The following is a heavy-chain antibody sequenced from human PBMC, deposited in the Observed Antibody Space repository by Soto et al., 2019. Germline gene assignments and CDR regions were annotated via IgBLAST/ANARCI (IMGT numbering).Heavy chain of an antibody. V-gene: IGHV4-4*02. CDR1: GDSISSVNW. Sequence: PSETLSLTCAVSGDSISSVNWWSWVRQSPGQGLEWIGDIYHTGITNYNPSLQSRVTISVDTSKNEFSLKVSSVTAADTAVYYCARDGGSYGHFDYWGQGIQVTVSS. CDR2: IYHTGIT. J-gene: IGHJ4*02. CDR3: ARDGGSYGHFDY. D-gene: IGHD2-15*01.